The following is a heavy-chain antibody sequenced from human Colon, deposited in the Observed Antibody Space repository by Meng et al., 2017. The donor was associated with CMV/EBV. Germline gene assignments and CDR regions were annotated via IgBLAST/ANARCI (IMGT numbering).Heavy chain of an antibody. Sequence: GESLKISCAASGFTFSSYAMSWVRQAPGKGLEWVSILYTDGPTTNYADSVKGRFIISRDNSKNTVYLQMNSLRGEDTAVYYCLTGHYSETWGQGTLVTVSS. CDR1: GFTFSSYA. CDR3: LTGHYSET. J-gene: IGHJ1*01. V-gene: IGHV3-23*03. D-gene: IGHD1-26*01. CDR2: LYTDGPTT.